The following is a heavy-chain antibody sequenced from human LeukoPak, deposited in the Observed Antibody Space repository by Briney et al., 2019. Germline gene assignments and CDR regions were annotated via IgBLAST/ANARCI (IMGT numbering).Heavy chain of an antibody. CDR3: TTDLGTYYHGSQRLIPIDY. Sequence: GGSLRLSCVDSGFTFTNAWMSWVRQAPGKGLEWIGRIKSKADGETTNYAEPVRGRFTISRDDSKSAVYLQMNSLKIEDTAVYYCTTDLGTYYHGSQRLIPIDYWGQGTLVTVSS. CDR1: GFTFTNAW. J-gene: IGHJ4*02. D-gene: IGHD3-10*01. V-gene: IGHV3-15*01. CDR2: IKSKADGETT.